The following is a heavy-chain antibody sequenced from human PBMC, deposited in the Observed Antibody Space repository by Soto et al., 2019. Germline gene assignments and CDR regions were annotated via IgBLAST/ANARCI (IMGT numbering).Heavy chain of an antibody. J-gene: IGHJ5*02. CDR2: INHSGST. Sequence: ASLTMSLTCGVCGGCISGCSWCCIRKTPGKGLEWIGEINHSGSTNYNPSLKSRVTISVDKSKNQFSLKLSSVTAADTAVYYCARDIAVAGKRNNWFDPWGQGTLVTVSS. CDR1: GGCISGCS. D-gene: IGHD6-19*01. CDR3: ARDIAVAGKRNNWFDP. V-gene: IGHV4-34*01.